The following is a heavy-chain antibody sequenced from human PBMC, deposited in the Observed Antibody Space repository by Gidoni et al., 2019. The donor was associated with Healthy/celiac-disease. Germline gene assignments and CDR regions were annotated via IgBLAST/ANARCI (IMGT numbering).Heavy chain of an antibody. Sequence: EVQLVESGGGLVQPGGSLRLSCAASGFTSSRYSMDWVRQAPGKGLGWVSYISSSSSTIYYADSVKGRFTISRDNAKNSLYLQMNSLRDEDTAVYYCARGGDVVITTDNWFDPWGQGTLVTVSS. D-gene: IGHD3-22*01. CDR1: GFTSSRYS. V-gene: IGHV3-48*02. CDR2: ISSSSSTI. J-gene: IGHJ5*02. CDR3: ARGGDVVITTDNWFDP.